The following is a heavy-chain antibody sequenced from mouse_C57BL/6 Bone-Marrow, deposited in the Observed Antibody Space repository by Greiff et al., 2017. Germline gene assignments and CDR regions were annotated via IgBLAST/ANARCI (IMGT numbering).Heavy chain of an antibody. J-gene: IGHJ3*01. V-gene: IGHV5-6*01. CDR1: GFTFSSYG. D-gene: IGHD4-1*01. Sequence: EVQVVESGGDLVKPGGSLKLSCAASGFTFSSYGMSWVRQTPDKRLEWVATISSGGSYTYYPDSVKGRFTISRDNAKNTLYLQMSSLKSEDTARYYCARRFGTPFAYWGQGTRVTVSA. CDR3: ARRFGTPFAY. CDR2: ISSGGSYT.